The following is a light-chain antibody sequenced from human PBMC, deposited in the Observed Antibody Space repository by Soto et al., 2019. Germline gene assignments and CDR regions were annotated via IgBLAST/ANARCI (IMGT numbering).Light chain of an antibody. J-gene: IGKJ2*01. CDR2: EAS. Sequence: SQNINNWLAWYQQKPGKAPKLLIYEASNLQSGVPSRFSGSGSGTEFILTISSLQPDDFATYYCQQYNSYSYTFGQGTKVDIK. CDR3: QQYNSYSYT. V-gene: IGKV1-5*03. CDR1: QNINNW.